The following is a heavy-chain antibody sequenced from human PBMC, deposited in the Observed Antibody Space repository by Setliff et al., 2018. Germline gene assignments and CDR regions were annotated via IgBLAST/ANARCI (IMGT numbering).Heavy chain of an antibody. CDR1: GYTFTTYT. Sequence: ASVKVSCKASGYTFTTYTMNWVRRAPGQGLEWMGWINTYTGNPTYAQGFTGRFVFSLDTSVSTAYLQISSLKASDTAMYYCARLATDYGDYESLNYFDYWGQGTLVTVS. D-gene: IGHD4-17*01. V-gene: IGHV7-4-1*02. CDR3: ARLATDYGDYESLNYFDY. CDR2: INTYTGNP. J-gene: IGHJ4*02.